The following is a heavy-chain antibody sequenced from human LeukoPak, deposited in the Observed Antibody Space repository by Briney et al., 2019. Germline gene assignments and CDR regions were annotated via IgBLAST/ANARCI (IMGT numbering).Heavy chain of an antibody. CDR1: GYTFTDYY. J-gene: IGHJ6*03. Sequence: ASVKVSCKVSGYTFTDYYMHWVQQAPGKGLEWMGLVDPEDGETIYAEKFQGRVTITADTSTDTAYMELSSLRSEDTVVYYCATGPNYYYDSSGQPQALYMDVWGKGTTVTVSS. CDR2: VDPEDGET. CDR3: ATGPNYYYDSSGQPQALYMDV. D-gene: IGHD3-22*01. V-gene: IGHV1-69-2*01.